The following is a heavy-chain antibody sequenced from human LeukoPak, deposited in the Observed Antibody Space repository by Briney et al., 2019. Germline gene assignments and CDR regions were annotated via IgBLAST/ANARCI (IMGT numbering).Heavy chain of an antibody. D-gene: IGHD6-19*01. CDR3: ARGKEPVAGSLSHFDY. J-gene: IGHJ4*02. CDR1: GFTYSDYY. CDR2: ISSSGSTR. Sequence: GGSLRLSCAASGFTYSDYYMSWIRQAPGKGLEWVSYISSSGSTRYYADSVKGRFTISRDNAKNSLYLQMNSLRAEDTAVYYCARGKEPVAGSLSHFDYWGQGTLVTVSS. V-gene: IGHV3-11*04.